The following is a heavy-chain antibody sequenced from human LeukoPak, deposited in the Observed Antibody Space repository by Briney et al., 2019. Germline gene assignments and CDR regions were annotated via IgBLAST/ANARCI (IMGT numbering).Heavy chain of an antibody. D-gene: IGHD2-15*01. CDR2: IYYSGST. J-gene: IGHJ3*02. V-gene: IGHV4-59*08. CDR3: ARGRISPGLNDAFDI. CDR1: GGSISSYY. Sequence: SETLSLTCTVSGGSISSYYWSWIRQPPGKGLEWIGYIYYSGSTNYNPSLKSRVTISVDTSKNQFSLRLSSVTAADTAVYYCARGRISPGLNDAFDIWGQGTMVTVSS.